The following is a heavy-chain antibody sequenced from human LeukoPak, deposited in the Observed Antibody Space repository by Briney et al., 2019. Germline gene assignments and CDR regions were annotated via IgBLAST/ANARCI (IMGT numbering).Heavy chain of an antibody. D-gene: IGHD5-18*01. V-gene: IGHV3-21*01. CDR1: GFTFSSYS. CDR3: ARDLGGYSYGSHFDY. Sequence: PGGSLRLSCAASGFTFSSYSMNWVRQAPGKGLEWVSSISGSSSYIYYADSVKGRFTISRDNAKNSLYLQMNSLRAEDTAVYYCARDLGGYSYGSHFDYWGQGTLVTVSS. J-gene: IGHJ4*02. CDR2: ISGSSSYI.